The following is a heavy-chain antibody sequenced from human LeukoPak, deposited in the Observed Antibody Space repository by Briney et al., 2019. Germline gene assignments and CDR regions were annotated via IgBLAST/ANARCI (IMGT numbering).Heavy chain of an antibody. CDR1: GGSISSYY. D-gene: IGHD5-24*01. Sequence: SETLSLTCTVSGGSISSYYWSWIRQPPGKGLEWIGYIYYSGSTNYNPSLKSRVTISVDTSKNQFSLRLSSVTAADTAFYYCARTPDVTRWLQPFDYWGQGILVTVSS. V-gene: IGHV4-59*01. CDR3: ARTPDVTRWLQPFDY. J-gene: IGHJ4*02. CDR2: IYYSGST.